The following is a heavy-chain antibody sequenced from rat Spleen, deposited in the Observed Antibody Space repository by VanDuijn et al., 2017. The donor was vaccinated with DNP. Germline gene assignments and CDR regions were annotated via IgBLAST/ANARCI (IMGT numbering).Heavy chain of an antibody. J-gene: IGHJ3*01. CDR2: INSAGIT. V-gene: IGHV3-3*01. CDR1: GFSITNSHR. D-gene: IGHD1-1*01. Sequence: EVQLQESGPGLVKPSQSLSLTCSVTGFSITNSHRWNWIRKFPGDKLEWMGYINSAGITNYTPSLKSRISIIRDTSKNQFFLQVNSVTTEDTATYYCARWDHYIGFAYWGQGTLVTVSS. CDR3: ARWDHYIGFAY.